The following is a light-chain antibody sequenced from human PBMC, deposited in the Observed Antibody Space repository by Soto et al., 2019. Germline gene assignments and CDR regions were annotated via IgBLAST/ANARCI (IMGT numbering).Light chain of an antibody. J-gene: IGKJ3*01. CDR3: QQRNVWPPGIT. CDR1: QSVGSY. CDR2: EAS. Sequence: DIVLTQSPDTLSLSPGQRATLACRASQSVGSYLAWYQQKAGQPPRLLIYEASHRAPGIPVRFSASGSGSDFTLSIRSLEPEDFAIYYCQQRNVWPPGITFGPGTKV. V-gene: IGKV3-11*01.